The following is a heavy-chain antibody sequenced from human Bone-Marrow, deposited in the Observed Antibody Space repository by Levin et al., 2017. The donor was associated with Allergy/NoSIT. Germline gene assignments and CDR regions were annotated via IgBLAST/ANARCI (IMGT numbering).Heavy chain of an antibody. CDR3: ARRGEARGGEFDY. CDR2: IYHSGST. Sequence: PSETLSLTCSVSGGSISSGGYYWSWIRQHPGKGLEWIGYIYHSGSTYYNPSLKSRVTISVDTSKNQFSLKLSSVTAADTAVYYCARRGEARGGEFDYWGQGTLVTVSS. J-gene: IGHJ4*02. D-gene: IGHD3-16*01. CDR1: GGSISSGGYY. V-gene: IGHV4-31*03.